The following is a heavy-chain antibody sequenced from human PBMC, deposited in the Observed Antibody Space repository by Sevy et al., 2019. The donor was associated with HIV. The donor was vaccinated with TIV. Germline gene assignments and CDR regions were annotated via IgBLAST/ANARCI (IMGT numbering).Heavy chain of an antibody. V-gene: IGHV4-30-4*01. J-gene: IGHJ5*02. CDR2: IAYTGNT. Sequence: SETLSLTCTVSGGSISSGNYYWHWIRQPPGKGLEWIGYIAYTGNTYYNPSLKSPVTISVDTSNNQFSLKLTSVTAAGTAVYYCARDATEYTSSSGWFDPWGQGTLVTVSS. CDR1: GGSISSGNYY. D-gene: IGHD6-6*01. CDR3: ARDATEYTSSSGWFDP.